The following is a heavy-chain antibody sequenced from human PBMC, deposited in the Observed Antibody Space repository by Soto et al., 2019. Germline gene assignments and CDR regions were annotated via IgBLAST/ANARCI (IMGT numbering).Heavy chain of an antibody. V-gene: IGHV1-69*05. Sequence: GASVKVSCKASGGTFSSYAISWVRQAPGQGLEWMGGIIPIFGTANYAQKFQGRVTMTRNTSISTAYMELSSLRSEDTAVYYCARVHTFRGVRSRTYYYYYMDVWGKGTTVTVSS. CDR3: ARVHTFRGVRSRTYYYYYMDV. CDR1: GGTFSSYA. D-gene: IGHD3-16*01. J-gene: IGHJ6*03. CDR2: IIPIFGTA.